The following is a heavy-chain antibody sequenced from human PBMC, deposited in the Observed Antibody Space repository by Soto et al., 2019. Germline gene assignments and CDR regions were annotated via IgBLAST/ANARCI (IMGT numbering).Heavy chain of an antibody. CDR3: ARLPRTYCSSTSCYTNAFDI. CDR1: GGSISSYY. CDR2: IYYSGST. D-gene: IGHD2-2*02. Sequence: SETLSLTCTVSGGSISSYYWSWIRQPPGKGLEWIGYIYYSGSTNYNPSLKSRVTISVDSSKNQFSLRLSSVTAADTAVYYCARLPRTYCSSTSCYTNAFDIWGQGTLVTVSS. J-gene: IGHJ3*02. V-gene: IGHV4-59*08.